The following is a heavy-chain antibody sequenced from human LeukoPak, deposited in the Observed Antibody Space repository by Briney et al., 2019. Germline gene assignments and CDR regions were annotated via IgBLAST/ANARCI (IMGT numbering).Heavy chain of an antibody. Sequence: SETLSLTCTVSGGSISSYYWSWIRQPPGKGLEWIGHIYYSGSTNYNPSLKSRVTISVDTSKNQFSLKLSSVTAADTAVYYCARGGRWLPSFFDYWGQGTLVTVSS. CDR2: IYYSGST. D-gene: IGHD5-24*01. J-gene: IGHJ4*02. CDR1: GGSISSYY. CDR3: ARGGRWLPSFFDY. V-gene: IGHV4-59*01.